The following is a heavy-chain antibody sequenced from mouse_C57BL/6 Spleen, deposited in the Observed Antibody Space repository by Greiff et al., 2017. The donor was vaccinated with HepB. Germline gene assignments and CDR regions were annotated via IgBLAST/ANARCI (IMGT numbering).Heavy chain of an antibody. V-gene: IGHV1-15*01. Sequence: QVQLQQSGAELVRPGASVTLSCKASGYTFTDYEMHWVKQTPVHGLEWIGAIDPETGGTAYNQKFKGKAILTADKSSSTAYMELRSLTSEDSAVYYCTREYYGSSQIYFDYWGQGTTLTVSS. CDR1: GYTFTDYE. J-gene: IGHJ2*01. D-gene: IGHD1-1*01. CDR2: IDPETGGT. CDR3: TREYYGSSQIYFDY.